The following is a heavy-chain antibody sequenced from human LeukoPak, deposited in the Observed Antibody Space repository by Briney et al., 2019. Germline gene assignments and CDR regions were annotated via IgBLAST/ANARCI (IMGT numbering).Heavy chain of an antibody. CDR2: IYHSGST. J-gene: IGHJ6*02. D-gene: IGHD4-23*01. Sequence: SETLSLTCAVSGGSISSGNWWSWVRQPPGKGLEWIGEIYHSGSTNYNPSLKSRVTISVDTSKNQLSLKLTSMTAADTAVYYCARELGATVVNYGMDVWGQGTTVTVSS. CDR3: ARELGATVVNYGMDV. V-gene: IGHV4-4*02. CDR1: GGSISSGNW.